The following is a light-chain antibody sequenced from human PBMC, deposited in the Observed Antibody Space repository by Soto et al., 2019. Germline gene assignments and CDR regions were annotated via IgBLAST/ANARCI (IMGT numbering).Light chain of an antibody. J-gene: IGKJ2*01. V-gene: IGKV3-15*01. Sequence: IVMTQPPDSLAVSLGERATLTCSASRSVSHNYLAWYQQKPGQAPSLLIYDASTRAAGVPARFSGSGAGTEFILTISSLQSEDFAAYYCQQYSQWPLYTFGQGTKVDIK. CDR1: RSVSHNY. CDR2: DAS. CDR3: QQYSQWPLYT.